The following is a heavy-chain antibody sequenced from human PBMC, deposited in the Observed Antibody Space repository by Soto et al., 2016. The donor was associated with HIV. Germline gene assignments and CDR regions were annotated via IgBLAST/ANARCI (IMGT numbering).Heavy chain of an antibody. J-gene: IGHJ4*02. CDR2: ISRSSTYI. Sequence: EVQLVESGGGLVKPGESLRLSCTGSEFTFRTYSMNWVRQAPGKGLEWVSSISRSSTYIYYAGSVKGRFTISRDNAKNLLYLQMNSLRAEDTAVYYCARDQIRFATATVVDYWGQGTLVTGLL. V-gene: IGHV3-21*01. D-gene: IGHD4-17*01. CDR3: ARDQIRFATATVVDY. CDR1: EFTFRTYS.